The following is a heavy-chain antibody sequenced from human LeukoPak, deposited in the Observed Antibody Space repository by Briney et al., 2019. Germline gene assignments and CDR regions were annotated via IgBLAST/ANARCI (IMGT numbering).Heavy chain of an antibody. CDR3: ARDEGRRSRITIFGAGYYFDY. D-gene: IGHD3-3*01. CDR2: IIPIFGIA. J-gene: IGHJ4*02. Sequence: GASVKVSCKASGGTFSSYAISWVRQAPGQGLEWMGRIIPIFGIANYAQKFQGRVTITADKSTSTAYIELSSLRSEDTAVYYCARDEGRRSRITIFGAGYYFDYWGQGTLVTVSS. V-gene: IGHV1-69*04. CDR1: GGTFSSYA.